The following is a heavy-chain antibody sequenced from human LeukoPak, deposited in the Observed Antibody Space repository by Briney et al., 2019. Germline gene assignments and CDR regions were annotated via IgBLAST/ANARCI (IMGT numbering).Heavy chain of an antibody. CDR1: GFTFSSYA. CDR2: ISGSGGST. Sequence: PGGSLRLSCAASGFTFSSYAMSWVRQAPGKGLEWVSAISGSGGSTYYADSVKGRFTISRDNSKNTLYLQMNSLRAVDTAVYYCAKAHSSSYYYYGMDVWGQGTTVTVSS. CDR3: AKAHSSSYYYYGMDV. V-gene: IGHV3-23*01. J-gene: IGHJ6*02. D-gene: IGHD6-6*01.